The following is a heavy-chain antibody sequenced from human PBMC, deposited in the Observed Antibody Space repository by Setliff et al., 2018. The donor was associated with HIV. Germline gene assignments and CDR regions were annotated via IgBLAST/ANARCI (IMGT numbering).Heavy chain of an antibody. D-gene: IGHD6-6*01. CDR3: ARDGGAARPMDV. Sequence: PSETLSLTCTVSGDSITSYYWSWIRQPPGKGLEWIGYIYYSGSTNYNPSLKSRVTISVDTSKNQFSLKLSSVTAADTAVYYCARDGGAARPMDVWGKGTTVTVSS. V-gene: IGHV4-59*01. CDR1: GDSITSYY. CDR2: IYYSGST. J-gene: IGHJ6*03.